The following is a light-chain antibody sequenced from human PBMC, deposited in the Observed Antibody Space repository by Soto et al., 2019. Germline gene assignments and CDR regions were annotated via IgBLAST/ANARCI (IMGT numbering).Light chain of an antibody. CDR2: DAS. J-gene: IGKJ4*01. CDR3: QQRSNWPLT. CDR1: QSVTSF. Sequence: EIVLTQSPATLSLSPGERATLSCRVSQSVTSFLAWYQQKPGQAPRLLIYDASNRATGIPARFSGSGSGTDFTLTISGLEPEDFAVYYCQQRSNWPLTFGGGTKVETK. V-gene: IGKV3-11*01.